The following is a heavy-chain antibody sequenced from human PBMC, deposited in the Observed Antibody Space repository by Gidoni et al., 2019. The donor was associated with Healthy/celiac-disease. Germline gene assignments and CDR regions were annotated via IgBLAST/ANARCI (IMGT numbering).Heavy chain of an antibody. CDR1: GFTFDDYA. V-gene: IGHV3-9*01. CDR2: ISWNSGSI. D-gene: IGHD5-18*01. J-gene: IGHJ4*02. Sequence: EVQLVESGGGLVQPGRSLRLSCAAPGFTFDDYAMHWVRQAPGKGLEWVSGISWNSGSIGYADSVKGRFTISRDNAKNSLYLQMNSLRAEDTALYYCAKGGPDTAMELDYWGQGTLVTVSS. CDR3: AKGGPDTAMELDY.